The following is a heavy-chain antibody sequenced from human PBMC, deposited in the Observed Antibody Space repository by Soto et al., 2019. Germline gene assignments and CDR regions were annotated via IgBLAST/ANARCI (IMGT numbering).Heavy chain of an antibody. D-gene: IGHD3-22*01. V-gene: IGHV4-30-4*02. CDR3: VRGDSSGYAHSWFGY. CDR1: GSSFRGGETY. Sequence: PSGTRSLTFSVPGSSFRGGETYGSWIRQSPGNGLELIGYIQYSGSTYYNPSLTSRVTMSLDMSKNQFSLQLSCVTAADTAVYFCVRGDSSGYAHSWFGYWGQGTLVTVSS. J-gene: IGHJ4*02. CDR2: IQYSGST.